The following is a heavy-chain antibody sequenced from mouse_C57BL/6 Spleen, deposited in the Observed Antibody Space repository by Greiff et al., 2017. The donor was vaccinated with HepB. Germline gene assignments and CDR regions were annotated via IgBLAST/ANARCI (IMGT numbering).Heavy chain of an antibody. J-gene: IGHJ4*01. CDR2: IYPGSGST. D-gene: IGHD1-1*01. CDR3: ARIDYYGSSLYYAMDY. CDR1: GYTFTSYW. V-gene: IGHV1-55*01. Sequence: QVQLQQPGAELVKPGASVKMSCKASGYTFTSYWITWVKQRPGQGLEWIGDIYPGSGSTNYNEKFKSKATLTVDTSSSTAYMQLSSLTSEDSAVYYCARIDYYGSSLYYAMDYWGQGTSVTVSS.